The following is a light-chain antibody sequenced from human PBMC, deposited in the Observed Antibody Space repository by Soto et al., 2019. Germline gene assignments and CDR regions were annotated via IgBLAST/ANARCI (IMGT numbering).Light chain of an antibody. J-gene: IGLJ2*01. CDR3: SSYTSSTTLV. V-gene: IGLV2-14*03. CDR1: TSDGGGYDY. CDR2: DVS. Sequence: QSALTQPASVSGSPGQSITISCTGTTSDGGGYDYVSWYQQHPGQAPKLMIFDVSDRPSGVSNRFSGSKSDNTASLTISGLQPEDEADYYCSSYTSSTTLVFGGGTKLTVL.